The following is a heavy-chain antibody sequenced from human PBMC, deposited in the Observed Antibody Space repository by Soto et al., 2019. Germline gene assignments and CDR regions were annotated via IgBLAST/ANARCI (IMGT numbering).Heavy chain of an antibody. Sequence: EVQLVESGGGLIQPGGSLRLSCAASGFTFSSYWMSWVRQAPGKGLGWVANIKQDGSEKYYVDSVKGRFTISRDNAKNSLYLQMNSLRAEDTAVYYCARETTVVTPCFDYWGQGTLVTVSS. CDR1: GFTFSSYW. J-gene: IGHJ4*02. CDR2: IKQDGSEK. V-gene: IGHV3-7*03. D-gene: IGHD4-17*01. CDR3: ARETTVVTPCFDY.